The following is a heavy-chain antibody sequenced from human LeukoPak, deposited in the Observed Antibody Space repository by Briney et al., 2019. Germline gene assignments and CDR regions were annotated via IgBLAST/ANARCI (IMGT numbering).Heavy chain of an antibody. CDR2: IGTAGDT. J-gene: IGHJ4*02. Sequence: GGSLRLSCAASGFTFSSYDMHWVRQATGKGLEWVSAIGTAGDTYYPGSVKGRFTISRENAKNSLYLQMNNLRAGDTAVYYCARGTGDYYDSPLFDYWGQGTVDTLSS. CDR3: ARGTGDYYDSPLFDY. CDR1: GFTFSSYD. D-gene: IGHD3-22*01. V-gene: IGHV3-13*01.